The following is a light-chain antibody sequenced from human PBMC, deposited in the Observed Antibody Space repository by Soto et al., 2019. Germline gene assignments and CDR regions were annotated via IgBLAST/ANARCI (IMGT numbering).Light chain of an antibody. CDR3: QQYHSTPWT. J-gene: IGKJ1*01. V-gene: IGKV4-1*01. CDR2: WAS. Sequence: DIVMTQSPDSLAVSLGERATINCKSSQSVLYSSNNKNYLAWYQQKPGQPPKLLIYWASTRESGVPDRFSGSGSGTDFTLTISSLQAEDVAVYHCQQYHSTPWTFGQGTKVEIK. CDR1: QSVLYSSNNKNY.